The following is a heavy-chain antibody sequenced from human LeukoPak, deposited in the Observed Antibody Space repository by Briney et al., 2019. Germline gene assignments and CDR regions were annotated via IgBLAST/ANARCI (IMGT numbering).Heavy chain of an antibody. CDR3: ARDPLYYYDSSGNDAFDI. CDR1: GYTFTGYY. CDR2: INPNSGGT. D-gene: IGHD3-22*01. Sequence: GASVKVSCKASGYTFTGYYMHWVRQAPGQGLEWIGRINPNSGGTNYAQKFQGGVTMSRDTPICTAYVELSRRSSDDTAVYYCARDPLYYYDSSGNDAFDIWGQGKMVTVSS. J-gene: IGHJ3*02. V-gene: IGHV1-2*06.